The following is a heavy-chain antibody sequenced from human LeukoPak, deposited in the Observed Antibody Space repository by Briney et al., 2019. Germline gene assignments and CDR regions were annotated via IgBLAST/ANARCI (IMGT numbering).Heavy chain of an antibody. CDR3: AKDVSAGTPLGH. Sequence: GGSLRLSCAASGFTFSSYGMHWVRQAPGKGLEWVAFIRYDGSSKYYADSVKGRFTISRDNSKNTLYLEMNSLRPEDTAVYYCAKDVSAGTPLGHWGQGILVTVSS. CDR1: GFTFSSYG. V-gene: IGHV3-30*02. D-gene: IGHD6-13*01. CDR2: IRYDGSSK. J-gene: IGHJ4*02.